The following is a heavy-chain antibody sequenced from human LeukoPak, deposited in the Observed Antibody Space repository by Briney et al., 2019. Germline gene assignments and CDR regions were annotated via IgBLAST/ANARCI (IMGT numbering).Heavy chain of an antibody. CDR2: ISSSGSTI. CDR3: ARDFWLGDDDLHDSSGYYHPIKASLNWFDP. Sequence: QPGRSLRLSCAASGFTFSSYEMNWVRQAPGKGLEWVSYISSSGSTIYYADSVKGRFTISRDNAKNSLYLQMNSLRAEDTAVYYCARDFWLGDDDLHDSSGYYHPIKASLNWFDPWGQGTLVTVSS. V-gene: IGHV3-48*03. J-gene: IGHJ5*02. D-gene: IGHD3-22*01. CDR1: GFTFSSYE.